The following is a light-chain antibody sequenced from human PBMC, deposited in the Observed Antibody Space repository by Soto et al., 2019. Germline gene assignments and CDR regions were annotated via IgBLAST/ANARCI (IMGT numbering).Light chain of an antibody. CDR3: QHYKSYPWT. J-gene: IGKJ1*01. CDR2: KAS. Sequence: QMTQAASTLSRAVGDRVAIACRSSQTISSWLAWYQQKPGKAPKLLMYKASNLESGVPSRFSASGSETEFTLTACSLQPDDFAIYYCQHYKSYPWTFGEGTKVDIK. V-gene: IGKV1-5*03. CDR1: QTISSW.